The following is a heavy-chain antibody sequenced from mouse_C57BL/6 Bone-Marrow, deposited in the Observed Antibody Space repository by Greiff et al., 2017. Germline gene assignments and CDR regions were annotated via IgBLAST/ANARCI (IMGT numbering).Heavy chain of an antibody. D-gene: IGHD1-1*01. Sequence: QVQLKQSGPGLVQPSQSLSITCPVFGFSLTSYGVHWVRPSPGKGLEWLGVIWSGGSTDSNAAFMSILSFTQDNSKSQIFYKMNSMQAYDTAIYYCAKGNYYGRGYFAYWGQGTTLTVSS. J-gene: IGHJ2*01. CDR2: IWSGGST. V-gene: IGHV2-5*01. CDR3: AKGNYYGRGYFAY. CDR1: GFSLTSYG.